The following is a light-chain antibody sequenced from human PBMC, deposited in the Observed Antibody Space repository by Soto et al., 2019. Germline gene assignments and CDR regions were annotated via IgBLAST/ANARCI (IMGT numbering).Light chain of an antibody. CDR2: AAS. Sequence: DIQMTQSPSTLSASVGDIVTITCRASQSISSWLAWYQQKPGKVPKLLIYAASTLQSGVPSRFSGSGSGTDFTLTISSLQPEDVATYYCQKCKVAPFTFGGGTKVDIK. V-gene: IGKV1-27*01. J-gene: IGKJ4*01. CDR3: QKCKVAPFT. CDR1: QSISSW.